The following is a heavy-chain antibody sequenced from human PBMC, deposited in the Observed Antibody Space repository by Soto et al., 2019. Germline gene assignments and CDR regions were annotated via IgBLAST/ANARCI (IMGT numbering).Heavy chain of an antibody. J-gene: IGHJ4*02. CDR1: GGSISSYY. V-gene: IGHV4-59*08. D-gene: IGHD3-10*01. Sequence: SECLFLTCAVSGGSISSYYWSWIRQPPGKGLEWIGYIYYSGSTNYNPSLKSRVTISVDTSKNQFSLKLSSVTAADTAVYYCASLRPGSGSYLDYWGQGTLVTVSS. CDR2: IYYSGST. CDR3: ASLRPGSGSYLDY.